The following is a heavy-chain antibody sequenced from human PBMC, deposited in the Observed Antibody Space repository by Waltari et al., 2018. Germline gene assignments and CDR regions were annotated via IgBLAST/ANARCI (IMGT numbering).Heavy chain of an antibody. D-gene: IGHD2-15*01. J-gene: IGHJ3*02. CDR3: ARDSELDGGNPRGAFDI. CDR2: IIPIFGTA. V-gene: IGHV1-69*05. CDR1: GGTFSSYA. Sequence: KKPGSSVKVSCKASGGTFSSYAISWVRQAPGQGLEWMGGIIPIFGTANYAQKFQGRVTITTDESTSTAYMELSSLRSEDTAVYYCARDSELDGGNPRGAFDIWGQGTMVTVSS.